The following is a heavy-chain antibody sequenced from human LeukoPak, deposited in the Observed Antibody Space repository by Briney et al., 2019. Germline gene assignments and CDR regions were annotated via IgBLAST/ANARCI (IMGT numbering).Heavy chain of an antibody. CDR3: ARLPYWSYYDSSGYYPP. D-gene: IGHD3-22*01. Sequence: ASVKVSCKASGYTFTGYYMHWVRQAPGQGLEWMGRIIPIFGTANYAQKFQGRVTITADKSTSTAYMELSSLRSEDTAVYYCARLPYWSYYDSSGYYPPWGQGTLVTVSS. V-gene: IGHV1-69*06. CDR2: IIPIFGTA. CDR1: GYTFTGYY. J-gene: IGHJ5*02.